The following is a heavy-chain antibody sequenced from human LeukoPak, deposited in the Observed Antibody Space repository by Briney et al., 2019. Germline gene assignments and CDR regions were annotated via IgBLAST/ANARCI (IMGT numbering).Heavy chain of an antibody. CDR2: ISSSGSTI. V-gene: IGHV3-11*01. CDR1: GFTFSDYY. D-gene: IGHD3-22*01. J-gene: IGHJ4*02. CDR3: AGGSMIVVAKGFDY. Sequence: GGSLRLSCAASGFTFSDYYMSWIRQAPGKGLEWVSYISSSGSTIYYADSVKGRFTIPRDNAKNSLYLQMNSLRAEDTAVYYCAGGSMIVVAKGFDYWGQGTLVTVSS.